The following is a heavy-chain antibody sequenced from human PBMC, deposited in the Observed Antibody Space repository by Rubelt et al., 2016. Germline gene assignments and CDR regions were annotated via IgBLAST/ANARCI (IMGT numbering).Heavy chain of an antibody. J-gene: IGHJ6*02. CDR3: ARQQRITIFGVVIRDDYYYYGMDV. V-gene: IGHV4-39*01. Sequence: LGWIGGIYYSESTYYNPSLKSRVTMSVDTSKNQFSLKLSSVTAADTAVYYCARQQRITIFGVVIRDDYYYYGMDVWGQGTTVTVSS. D-gene: IGHD3-3*01. CDR2: IYYSEST.